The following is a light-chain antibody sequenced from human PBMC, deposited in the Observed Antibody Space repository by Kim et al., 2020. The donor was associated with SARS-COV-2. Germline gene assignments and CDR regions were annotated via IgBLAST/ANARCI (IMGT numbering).Light chain of an antibody. CDR2: KVS. Sequence: DIQMTQSPSPLSASVGDRVTITCRASQAISSCLAWYQQKPGRAPKFLIYKVSTLESGVPSRFSGSGYGTEFSLTIGSLQSDDFATYYCQQYNSYPYTFGQGTKLEIK. CDR3: QQYNSYPYT. J-gene: IGKJ2*01. V-gene: IGKV1-5*03. CDR1: QAISSC.